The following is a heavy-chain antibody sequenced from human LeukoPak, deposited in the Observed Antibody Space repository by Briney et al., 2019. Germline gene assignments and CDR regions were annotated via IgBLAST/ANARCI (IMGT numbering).Heavy chain of an antibody. CDR1: GGTFSSYA. CDR3: ARRVGYCSSTSCYRGIDY. V-gene: IGHV1-69*01. Sequence: SVKVSCKASGGTFSSYAISWVRQAPGQGLEWMGGIIPIFGTANYAQKFQGRVTITADESTSTAYMELSSLSSEDTAVYYCARRVGYCSSTSCYRGIDYWGQGTLVTVSS. CDR2: IIPIFGTA. J-gene: IGHJ4*02. D-gene: IGHD2-2*02.